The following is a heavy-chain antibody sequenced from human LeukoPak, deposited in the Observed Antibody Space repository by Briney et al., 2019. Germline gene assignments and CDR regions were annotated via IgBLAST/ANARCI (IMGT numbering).Heavy chain of an antibody. CDR1: GFTFSSYG. D-gene: IGHD3-10*01. CDR3: ANSGYLDSGNSQSDY. Sequence: GGSLRLSCAASGFTFSSYGMHWVRQAPGKGLEWVAFIRYDGSNKYYSDSIKGRFTISRDNSKNTLYLQMNSLRLEDTAIYYCANSGYLDSGNSQSDYWGQGTLVIVSS. V-gene: IGHV3-30*02. J-gene: IGHJ4*02. CDR2: IRYDGSNK.